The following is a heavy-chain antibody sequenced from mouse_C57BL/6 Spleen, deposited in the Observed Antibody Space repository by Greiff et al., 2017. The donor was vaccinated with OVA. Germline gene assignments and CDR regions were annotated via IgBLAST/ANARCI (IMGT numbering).Heavy chain of an antibody. D-gene: IGHD2-3*01. CDR2: ISSGGDYI. CDR3: TRDDGYPLAY. J-gene: IGHJ3*01. V-gene: IGHV5-9-1*02. CDR1: GFTFSSYA. Sequence: EVKLMESGAGLVKPGGSLKLSCAASGFTFSSYAMSWVRQTPEKRLEWVAYISSGGDYIYYADTVKGRFTISRDNARNTLYLQMSSLKSEDTAMYYCTRDDGYPLAYWGQGTLVTVSA.